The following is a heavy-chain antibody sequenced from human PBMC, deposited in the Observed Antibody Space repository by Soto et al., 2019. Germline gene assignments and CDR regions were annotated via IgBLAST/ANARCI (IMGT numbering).Heavy chain of an antibody. CDR2: INHSGST. J-gene: IGHJ5*02. Sequence: SETLSLTCAVYGGSFSGYYWSWIRQPPGKGLEWIGEINHSGSTNYNPSLKSRVTISVDTSISTAYLQWSSLKASDTAMYYCARIESIARNWFDPWGQGTLVTVSS. D-gene: IGHD6-13*01. CDR1: GGSFSGYY. CDR3: ARIESIARNWFDP. V-gene: IGHV4-34*01.